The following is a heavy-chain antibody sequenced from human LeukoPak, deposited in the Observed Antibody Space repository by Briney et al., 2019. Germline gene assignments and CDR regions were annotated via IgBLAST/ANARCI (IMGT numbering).Heavy chain of an antibody. V-gene: IGHV1-2*02. Sequence: ASLKVSSKAPRYTFAGYNMYWVPPTPGQGLGWMGWINPNSGVTNYAQTFQGTVTMSTDTALNTAYMVVSRVRADETAVYHCARGAGNFGEFDFDHWGQGTLVTVS. D-gene: IGHD3-10*01. J-gene: IGHJ4*02. CDR1: RYTFAGYN. CDR3: ARGAGNFGEFDFDH. CDR2: INPNSGVT.